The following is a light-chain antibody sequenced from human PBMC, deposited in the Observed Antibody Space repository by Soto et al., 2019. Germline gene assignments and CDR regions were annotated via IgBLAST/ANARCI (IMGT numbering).Light chain of an antibody. V-gene: IGKV3-20*01. CDR1: QNVDSNY. CDR3: QQYGSSST. J-gene: IGKJ4*01. CDR2: AAS. Sequence: EIVLTQSPGTLSLSPGERATLSCRASQNVDSNYLAWYQQKPGQAPRIIIFAASGRATGIPDRFSGSGSGTDFTLTISRLEPEDFAVYYRQQYGSSSTFGGGTKVDIK.